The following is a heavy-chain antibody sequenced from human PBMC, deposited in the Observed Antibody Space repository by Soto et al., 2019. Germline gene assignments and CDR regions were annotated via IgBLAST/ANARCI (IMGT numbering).Heavy chain of an antibody. V-gene: IGHV4-39*01. D-gene: IGHD3-9*01. J-gene: IGHJ4*02. CDR3: ASRYGPSEFDH. CDR1: GDSISSSSYY. CDR2: IHGNGGT. Sequence: QLQLEESGPGLVKSSETLSLTCSVSGDSISSSSYYWGWIRQSPGEGLEWIGNIHGNGGTQYNPSLGSRDIISVDTSANQFSLRLTSVTAADTAVYYCASRYGPSEFDHWGQGSLVTVSS.